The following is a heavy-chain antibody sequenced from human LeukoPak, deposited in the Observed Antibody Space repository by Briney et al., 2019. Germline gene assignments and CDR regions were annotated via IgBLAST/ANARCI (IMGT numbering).Heavy chain of an antibody. Sequence: SETLSLTCTVSGGSISSGSYYWSWIRQPAGKGLEWIGRIYTSGSTNYNPSLKSRVTISVDTSKNQFSLKLSSVTAADTAVYYCARVHRYYDLWRFDPWGQGTLVTVSS. D-gene: IGHD3-3*01. V-gene: IGHV4-61*02. CDR1: GGSISSGSYY. CDR3: ARVHRYYDLWRFDP. J-gene: IGHJ5*02. CDR2: IYTSGST.